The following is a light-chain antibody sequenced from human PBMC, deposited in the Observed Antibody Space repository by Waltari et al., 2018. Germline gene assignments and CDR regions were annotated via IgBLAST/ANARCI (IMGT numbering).Light chain of an antibody. V-gene: IGKV3-11*01. CDR3: QQRSNWPPRVT. J-gene: IGKJ3*01. CDR2: DAS. CDR1: QSVSSY. Sequence: EIVLTQSPATLSLSPGGRATLSCRASQSVSSYLALYQQKPGQAPRLLIYDASKRATDIPARFSGSGSGTDFILTISSLEPEDFAVYYCQQRSNWPPRVTFGPGTKVDIK.